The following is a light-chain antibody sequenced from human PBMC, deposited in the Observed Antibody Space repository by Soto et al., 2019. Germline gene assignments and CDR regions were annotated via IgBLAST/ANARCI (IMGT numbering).Light chain of an antibody. V-gene: IGKV1-5*03. CDR3: QQYNTYWT. J-gene: IGKJ1*01. CDR1: QTINYW. Sequence: DIQMTQSPSTLSASVGDRVTITCRASQTINYWLAWYQQKPGKAPKLLIYKASSLESGVPSRFSGSGSGTEFTLTISSLQPDDFATYYCQQYNTYWTFGQGTKVEIK. CDR2: KAS.